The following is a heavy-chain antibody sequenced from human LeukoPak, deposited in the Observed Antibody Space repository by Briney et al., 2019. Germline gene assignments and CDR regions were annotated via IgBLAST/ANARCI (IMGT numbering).Heavy chain of an antibody. Sequence: GESLKISCKGSGYSFTSYRISWVRQMPGKGLEWMGRIDPSDSYTNYSPSFQGHVTISADKSISTAYLQWSSLKASDTAMYYCARRWVGDGITGTSAAFDIWGQGTMVTVSS. CDR3: ARRWVGDGITGTSAAFDI. V-gene: IGHV5-10-1*01. CDR1: GYSFTSYR. J-gene: IGHJ3*02. D-gene: IGHD1-20*01. CDR2: IDPSDSYT.